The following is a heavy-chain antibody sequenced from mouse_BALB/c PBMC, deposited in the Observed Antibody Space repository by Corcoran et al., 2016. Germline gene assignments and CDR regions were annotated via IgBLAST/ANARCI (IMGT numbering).Heavy chain of an antibody. J-gene: IGHJ1*01. V-gene: IGHV9-3-1*01. CDR2: INTYTGEP. CDR3: AHRGYDWYFDV. CDR1: GYTFTNYG. D-gene: IGHD2-14*01. Sequence: QIQLVQSGPELKKPGETVKISCKASGYTFTNYGMNWVKQAPGKGLKWMGWINTYTGEPTYADDFKGRFAFSLETSASTAYLQINNLKNEDTATYFCAHRGYDWYFDVWGAGTTVTVSS.